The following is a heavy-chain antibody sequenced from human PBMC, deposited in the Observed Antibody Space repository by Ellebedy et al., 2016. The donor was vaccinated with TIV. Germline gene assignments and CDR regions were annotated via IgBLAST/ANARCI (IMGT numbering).Heavy chain of an antibody. CDR1: GFTFSSYA. CDR2: MSGSGGST. D-gene: IGHD6-19*01. V-gene: IGHV3-23*01. J-gene: IGHJ4*02. CDR3: AKDLSTYIPLAGSFDY. Sequence: GESLKISCEASGFTFSSYAMYWVRQAPGKGLEWVSSMSGSGGSTYYADSVKGRFTISRDRSKNTLYLQMDSLRAEDTAVYYCAKDLSTYIPLAGSFDYWGQGILVTVSS.